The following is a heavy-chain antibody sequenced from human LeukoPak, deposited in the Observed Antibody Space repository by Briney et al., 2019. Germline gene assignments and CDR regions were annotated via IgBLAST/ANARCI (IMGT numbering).Heavy chain of an antibody. J-gene: IGHJ4*02. D-gene: IGHD3-3*01. Sequence: ASVKVSCKTFGFNFITSSIYWVRQAPGQRLKWLGWITVASGNTRYSDNLQGRVTLTRDTSANTVYMDLSDLRSEDTAVYYCVAGTLGYWGQGTLVTVS. V-gene: IGHV1-3*01. CDR3: VAGTLGY. CDR2: ITVASGNT. CDR1: GFNFITSS.